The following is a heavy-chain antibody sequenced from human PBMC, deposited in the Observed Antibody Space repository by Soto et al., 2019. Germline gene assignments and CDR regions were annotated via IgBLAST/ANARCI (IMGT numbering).Heavy chain of an antibody. Sequence: ASVKVSCKASGYTFTNHAMHWVRQAPGQRLEWMGWINAGNGNTKYSQKFQDRVTITRDSSASTAYMELSSLRSEDTAVYYCARGSCSGGDCYPFDYWGQGTLVTVSS. CDR3: ARGSCSGGDCYPFDY. CDR2: INAGNGNT. D-gene: IGHD2-21*02. V-gene: IGHV1-3*01. CDR1: GYTFTNHA. J-gene: IGHJ4*02.